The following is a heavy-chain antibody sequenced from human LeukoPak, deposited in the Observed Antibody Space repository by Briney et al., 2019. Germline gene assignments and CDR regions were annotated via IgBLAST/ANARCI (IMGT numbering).Heavy chain of an antibody. CDR1: GFTFSGYA. V-gene: IGHV3-23*01. CDR2: ISGNGGNT. Sequence: GGSLRLSCAASGFTFSGYAMSWVRQAPGKGLEWVSIISGNGGNTYYADSVKGRFTISRENSKNTLYLQMNSLRAEDTAVYYCVRQLIWRYYGMDVWGQGTTVTVSS. CDR3: VRQLIWRYYGMDV. J-gene: IGHJ6*02. D-gene: IGHD2-15*01.